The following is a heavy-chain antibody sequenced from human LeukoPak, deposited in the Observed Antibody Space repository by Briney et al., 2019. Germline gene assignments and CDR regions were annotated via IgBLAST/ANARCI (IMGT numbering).Heavy chain of an antibody. J-gene: IGHJ4*02. V-gene: IGHV3-15*01. Sequence: GGSLRLSCAASGFTFSNAWMSWVRQAPGKGLEWVGRIKSKTDGGTTDYAAPVKGRFTISRDDSKNTLYLQMNSLKTEDTAVYYCTTMWIQLWLHDYWGQGTLVTVSS. D-gene: IGHD5-18*01. CDR1: GFTFSNAW. CDR3: TTMWIQLWLHDY. CDR2: IKSKTDGGTT.